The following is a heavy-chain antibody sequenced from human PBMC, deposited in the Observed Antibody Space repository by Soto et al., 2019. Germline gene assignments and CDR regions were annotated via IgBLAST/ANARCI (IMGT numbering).Heavy chain of an antibody. CDR1: GYTFTSYD. D-gene: IGHD3-10*01. CDR3: ARGLWYDTYYYMDV. J-gene: IGHJ6*03. CDR2: MNPNSGNT. Sequence: QVQLVQSGAEVKKPGASVMVSCKASGYTFTSYDINWVRQATGQGLEWMGWMNPNSGNTGYAQKFQGRVTMTRNTSISTAYMELSSLRSEDTAVYYCARGLWYDTYYYMDVWGKGTTVTVSS. V-gene: IGHV1-8*01.